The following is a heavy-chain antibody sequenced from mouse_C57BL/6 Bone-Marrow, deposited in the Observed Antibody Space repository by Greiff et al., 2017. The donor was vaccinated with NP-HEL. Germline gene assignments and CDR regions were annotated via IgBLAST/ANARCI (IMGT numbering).Heavy chain of an antibody. D-gene: IGHD4-1*01. CDR3: AREGVLTGTDYY. J-gene: IGHJ2*01. CDR2: IYPRSGNT. V-gene: IGHV1-81*01. Sequence: VKLMESGAELARPGASVKLSCKASGYTFTSYGISWVKQRTGQGLEWIGEIYPRSGNTYYNEKFKGKATLTADKSSSTAYMELRSLTSEDSAVYFCAREGVLTGTDYYWGQGTTLTVSS. CDR1: GYTFTSYG.